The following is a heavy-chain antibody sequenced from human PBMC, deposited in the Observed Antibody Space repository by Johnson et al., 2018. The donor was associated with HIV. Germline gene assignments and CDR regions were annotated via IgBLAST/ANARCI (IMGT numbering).Heavy chain of an antibody. Sequence: EVQLVESGGGVVQPGRSLRLSCVASGFTFSSYAMHWVRQAPGKGLEYVSAISSNGGSTYYANSVKGRFTISRDNSKNTLYLQMGSLRAEDMAVYYCARDTKSGSYLEGTGAFDIWGQGTMVTVSS. J-gene: IGHJ3*02. CDR1: GFTFSSYA. CDR3: ARDTKSGSYLEGTGAFDI. V-gene: IGHV3-64*01. CDR2: ISSNGGST. D-gene: IGHD3-10*01.